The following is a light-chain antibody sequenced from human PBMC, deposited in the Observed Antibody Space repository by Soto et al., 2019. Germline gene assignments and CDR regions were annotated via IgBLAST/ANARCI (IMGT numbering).Light chain of an antibody. V-gene: IGLV1-40*01. CDR2: ANT. CDR3: QSYDSSLSGSV. CDR1: TSNIGAGYD. J-gene: IGLJ3*02. Sequence: QSVLTQPPSVSGAPGQRVTISCTGNTSNIGAGYDVNWYQQLPGTAPKLFIYANTNRPSGVPDRFSGSKSGTSASLAITGLQPEDEADYYCQSYDSSLSGSVFGGGTQLTVL.